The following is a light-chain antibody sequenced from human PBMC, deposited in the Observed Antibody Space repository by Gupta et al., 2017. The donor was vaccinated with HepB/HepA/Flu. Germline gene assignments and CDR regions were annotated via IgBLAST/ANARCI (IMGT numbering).Light chain of an antibody. J-gene: IGKJ1*01. CDR2: WAS. V-gene: IGKV4-1*01. CDR1: QSVLYSSNNKNY. CDR3: QQQYSTPWT. Sequence: DIVMTQSPYSLSVSLGERATIHCKSSQSVLYSSNNKNYLAWYQQKPGQPPKLLIYWASTREYGVADSFSGRGSGTDFTLTISSRQAEDVAVYYCQQQYSTPWTFGQGTKVEIK.